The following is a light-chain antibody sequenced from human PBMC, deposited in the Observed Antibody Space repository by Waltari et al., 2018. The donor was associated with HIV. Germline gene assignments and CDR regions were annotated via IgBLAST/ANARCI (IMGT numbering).Light chain of an antibody. J-gene: IGKJ4*01. CDR2: AAS. CDR3: QQYNNWPLT. Sequence: EIVMTQSPATLSVSPGERATLSCRASQRIINHLAWYQHKPGQAPRLLISAASTRATGFPARFSGSGWGTEFTLTISSLQSEDSAVYYCQQYNNWPLTFGGGTKVEIK. CDR1: QRIINH. V-gene: IGKV3-15*01.